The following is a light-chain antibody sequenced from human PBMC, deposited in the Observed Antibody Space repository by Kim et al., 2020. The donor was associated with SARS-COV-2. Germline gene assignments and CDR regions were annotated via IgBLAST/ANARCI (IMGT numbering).Light chain of an antibody. V-gene: IGKV3-15*01. J-gene: IGKJ1*01. CDR2: GAS. CDR1: QSVSSN. CDR3: QQYNNWPWT. Sequence: VSPGESATLSCRASQSVSSNLAWSQQQPGQAPRLLIYGASTRATGIPARFSGSGSGTEFTLTISSLQSEDFAVYYCQQYNNWPWTFGQGTKVDIK.